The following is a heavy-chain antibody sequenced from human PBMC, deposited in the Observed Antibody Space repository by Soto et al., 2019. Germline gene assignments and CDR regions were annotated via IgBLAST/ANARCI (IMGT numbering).Heavy chain of an antibody. D-gene: IGHD3-10*01. Sequence: QVQLVQSGAEVKKPGASVKVSCKASGYTFTSYGISWVRQAPGQGLEWMGWISAYNGNTNYAQKLQGRVTMTTDTSTSKAYMERRSLRSDDTAVYYCARDRPYGSGIWGGGDYFDYWGQGTLVTVSS. V-gene: IGHV1-18*01. J-gene: IGHJ4*02. CDR1: GYTFTSYG. CDR3: ARDRPYGSGIWGGGDYFDY. CDR2: ISAYNGNT.